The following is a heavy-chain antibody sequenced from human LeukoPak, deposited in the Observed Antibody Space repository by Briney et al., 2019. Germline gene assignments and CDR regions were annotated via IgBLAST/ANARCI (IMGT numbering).Heavy chain of an antibody. Sequence: SETLSLTCTVSGGSISSYYWSWIRQPPGKGLEWIGYISYSGSTNYNPSLKSRVTISVDTSKNQLSLKLSSVTAADTAVYYCARHWETSSWYVDYWGQGSRVIVSS. V-gene: IGHV4-59*08. CDR3: ARHWETSSWYVDY. J-gene: IGHJ4*02. CDR1: GGSISSYY. CDR2: ISYSGST. D-gene: IGHD6-13*01.